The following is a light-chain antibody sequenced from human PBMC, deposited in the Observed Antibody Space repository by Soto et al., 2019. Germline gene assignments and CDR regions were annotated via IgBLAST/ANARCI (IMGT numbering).Light chain of an antibody. V-gene: IGLV2-11*01. Sequence: QSVLTQPRSVSGSPGQSLTISCTGTSSDVGGYNYVSWYQQHQGKVPKLMIYDVTKRPSGVPDRFSGSKSGNTASLTISGLQSEDEADYYCCSHAGSYTYVFGTGTKVTVL. CDR2: DVT. CDR3: CSHAGSYTYV. J-gene: IGLJ1*01. CDR1: SSDVGGYNY.